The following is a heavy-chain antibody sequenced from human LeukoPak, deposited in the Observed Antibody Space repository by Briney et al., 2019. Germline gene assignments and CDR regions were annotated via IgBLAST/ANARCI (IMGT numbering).Heavy chain of an antibody. V-gene: IGHV4-39*01. CDR3: ARGIWSGYYVY. CDR1: AASISSSSHH. CDR2: IYYGQTI. Sequence: SETLSLTCTISAASISSSSHHWGWIRQSPGKGLEWIGSIYYGQTIYYNPSLNSRVTISVVTSKDQFTLQLNSVTAADTAVYYCARGIWSGYYVYWGQGTLVTVSS. D-gene: IGHD3-3*01. J-gene: IGHJ4*02.